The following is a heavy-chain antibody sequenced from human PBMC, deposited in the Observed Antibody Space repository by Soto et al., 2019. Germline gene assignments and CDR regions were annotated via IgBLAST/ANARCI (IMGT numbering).Heavy chain of an antibody. CDR3: AGYADMEDIVIVTAPINDMAV. V-gene: IGHV1-69*02. Sequence: QVQLVQSGAEVKKPGSSVKVSCKASGGTFSSYTFTWWRQSPGHGLEWMGWIIPFFDIPTYAQKFQGRVKITAVISTSIAYMELIMLRCEDTPVYYCAGYADMEDIVIVTAPINDMAVRGRGTRVTVSS. D-gene: IGHD2-2*02. CDR2: IIPFFDIP. CDR1: GGTFSSYT. J-gene: IGHJ6*02.